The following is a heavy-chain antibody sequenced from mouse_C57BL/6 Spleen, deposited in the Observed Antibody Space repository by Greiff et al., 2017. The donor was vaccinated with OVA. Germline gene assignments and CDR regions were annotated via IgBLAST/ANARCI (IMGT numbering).Heavy chain of an antibody. CDR2: IYPGDGDT. J-gene: IGHJ2*01. CDR3: AGGWDVDIDY. CDR1: GYAFSSSW. Sequence: QVQLQQSGPELVKPGASVKISCKASGYAFSSSWMNWVKQRPGKGLEWIGRIYPGDGDTNYNGKFKGKATLTADKSSSTAYMQLSSLTSEDSAVYFCAGGWDVDIDYWGQGTPLTVSS. V-gene: IGHV1-82*01. D-gene: IGHD4-1*01.